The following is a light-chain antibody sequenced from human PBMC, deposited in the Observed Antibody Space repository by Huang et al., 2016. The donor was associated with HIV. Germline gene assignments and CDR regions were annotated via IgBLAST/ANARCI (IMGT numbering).Light chain of an antibody. V-gene: IGKV1-17*03. CDR2: AAS. J-gene: IGKJ4*01. CDR1: KEITNY. Sequence: DIQMTQSPSAMSASIGDRVIIACRASKEITNYLAWFQQKPGKVPKGLIYAASNLEGGVPSRFSGSGSGTEFTLTISSLQPEDSATYYCLQHNDFPLTFGGGTRVEI. CDR3: LQHNDFPLT.